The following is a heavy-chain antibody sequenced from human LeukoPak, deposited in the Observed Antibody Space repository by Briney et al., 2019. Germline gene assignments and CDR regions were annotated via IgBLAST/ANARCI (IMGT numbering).Heavy chain of an antibody. CDR1: GYTFNNYW. J-gene: IGHJ4*02. Sequence: GESLKISCKASGYTFNNYWIGWVRQVPGRGLEWMGMRYPDGSASTYHPSFEGRVTISADQSFTTAYLEWNSLKASDTALYYCVRQGLQSGTYPAYWGPGTLVTVSS. V-gene: IGHV5-51*01. CDR2: RYPDGSAS. CDR3: VRQGLQSGTYPAY. D-gene: IGHD1-26*01.